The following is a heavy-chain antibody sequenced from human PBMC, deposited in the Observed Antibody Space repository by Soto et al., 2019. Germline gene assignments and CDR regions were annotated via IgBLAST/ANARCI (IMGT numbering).Heavy chain of an antibody. CDR1: VASFTSYT. CDR2: IIPIFDVP. CDR3: AAAYCADYCSNLGWWFTF. J-gene: IGHJ4*02. Sequence: QVQLVQSGAEVKKPGSSVKVSCKSSVASFTSYTFSWVRQAPGQGLEWLGRIIPIFDVPNYAQDFQGRVTITADNSTTTAYMELSSLRSEDTAVYYCAAAYCADYCSNLGWWFTFWGQGTLVTVSS. V-gene: IGHV1-69*02. D-gene: IGHD2-21*01.